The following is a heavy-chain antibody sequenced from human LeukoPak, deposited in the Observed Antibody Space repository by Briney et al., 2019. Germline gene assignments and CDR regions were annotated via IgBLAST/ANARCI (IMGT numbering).Heavy chain of an antibody. D-gene: IGHD2-2*03. Sequence: GGSLRLSCAASGYTFDDYAMHWVRPAPGKGLEWVSGIGWNSGSIGYADSVKGRFTISRENAKNSLYLQMNSLRAEDTAFYYCAKGPILGYSSSWFDDWGQGTLVTVSS. CDR3: AKGPILGYSSSWFDD. V-gene: IGHV3-9*01. CDR1: GYTFDDYA. CDR2: IGWNSGSI. J-gene: IGHJ5*02.